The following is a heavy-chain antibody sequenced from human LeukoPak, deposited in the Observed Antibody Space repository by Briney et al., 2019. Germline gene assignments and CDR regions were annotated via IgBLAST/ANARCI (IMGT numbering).Heavy chain of an antibody. CDR1: GGSISRSRYY. Sequence: SEPQSLPCTLSGGSISRSRYYWAWIPKPPGKGLEWFGIIYYRGSTYYNPSLKSQLPITLDTSKNQCSLKLRCVTAADTAVYYCARRARGRGSYSAYYYYYMDVWGKGTTVTVSS. D-gene: IGHD1-26*01. CDR2: IYYRGST. CDR3: ARRARGRGSYSAYYYYYMDV. J-gene: IGHJ6*03. V-gene: IGHV4-39*07.